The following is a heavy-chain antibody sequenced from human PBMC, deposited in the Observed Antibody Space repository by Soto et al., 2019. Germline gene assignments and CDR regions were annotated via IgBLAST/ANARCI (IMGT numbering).Heavy chain of an antibody. Sequence: QVQLQQWGAGLLKPSETLSLTCAVYGGSFSGYYWSWIHQPPGKGLEWIGEINHSGSTNYNPSLKSRVTISVDTSKNQFSLKLSSVTAADTAVYYCARVTGGYYDSSGYPFDYWGQGTLVTVSS. D-gene: IGHD3-22*01. J-gene: IGHJ4*02. CDR2: INHSGST. CDR3: ARVTGGYYDSSGYPFDY. V-gene: IGHV4-34*01. CDR1: GGSFSGYY.